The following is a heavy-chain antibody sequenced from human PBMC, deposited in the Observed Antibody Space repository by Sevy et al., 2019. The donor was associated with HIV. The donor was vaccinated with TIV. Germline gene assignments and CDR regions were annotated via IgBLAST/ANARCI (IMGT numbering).Heavy chain of an antibody. Sequence: SETLSLTCTVSGDSISSADYYWSWIRQHPGKGLEWIGYMHYSGITYDSPSLKSRVLMSVDRSKNQLSLELTSVTAADTAVYYCARDSSRVDVTMIKGFDPWGQGILVTVSS. CDR1: GDSISSADYY. V-gene: IGHV4-31*03. CDR3: ARDSSRVDVTMIKGFDP. CDR2: MHYSGIT. J-gene: IGHJ5*01. D-gene: IGHD3-16*01.